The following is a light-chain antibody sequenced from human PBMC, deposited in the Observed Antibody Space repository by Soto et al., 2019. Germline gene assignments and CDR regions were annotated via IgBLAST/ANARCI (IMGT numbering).Light chain of an antibody. CDR2: DAS. Sequence: DIQMTQSPSTLSASVGDRVTITCRASQSISSWLAWYQQKPGKAPKLLIYDASSLESGVPSRFSGSGSGTEFTLTISSLKPDDFATYYCQEYQSYSRRFCQGTKVEIK. CDR3: QEYQSYSRR. J-gene: IGKJ1*01. V-gene: IGKV1-5*01. CDR1: QSISSW.